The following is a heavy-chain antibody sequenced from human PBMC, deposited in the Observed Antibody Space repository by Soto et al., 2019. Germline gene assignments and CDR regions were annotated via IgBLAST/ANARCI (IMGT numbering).Heavy chain of an antibody. V-gene: IGHV3-30*02. CDR2: ITFNGSTE. Sequence: VQMVESGGGVVQPGGSLRLSCAGSGFAFSRFGMHWVRQAPGKGLEWVACITFNGSTEYYVDSVKGRFAITRNNSMNTLYLQMSSLGPEDTGVYYCATDPGAFAGAMRDWGRGTLVTVSS. J-gene: IGHJ4*02. D-gene: IGHD3-16*01. CDR3: ATDPGAFAGAMRD. CDR1: GFAFSRFG.